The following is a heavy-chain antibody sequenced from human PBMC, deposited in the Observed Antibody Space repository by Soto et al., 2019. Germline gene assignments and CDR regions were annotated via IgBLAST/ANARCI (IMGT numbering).Heavy chain of an antibody. D-gene: IGHD3-9*01. J-gene: IGHJ6*02. CDR2: ISSSGSTI. CDR1: GFTFSDYY. V-gene: IGHV3-11*01. Sequence: QVQLVESGGGLVKPGGSLRLSCAASGFTFSDYYMSWIRQAPGKGLEWVSYISSSGSTIYYADSVKGRFTISRYNAKNALSMQINRLRAEDTAVYYCERDATIGYVYWLSGRHYYGMDVWGRFTTVSVSS. CDR3: ERDATIGYVYWLSGRHYYGMDV.